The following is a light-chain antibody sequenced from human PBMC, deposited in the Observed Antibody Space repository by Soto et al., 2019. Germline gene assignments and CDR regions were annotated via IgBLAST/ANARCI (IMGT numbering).Light chain of an antibody. Sequence: QSVLTQPASVSGSPGQSIAISCTGTRGDVGGYNYVSWYQLHPGKAPKLLIYDVSNRPSGVSDRFSGSKSGNTASLTISGLQAEDEADYYCSSYTSSSTLLFGGGTKLTGL. J-gene: IGLJ2*01. V-gene: IGLV2-14*03. CDR1: RGDVGGYNY. CDR3: SSYTSSSTLL. CDR2: DVS.